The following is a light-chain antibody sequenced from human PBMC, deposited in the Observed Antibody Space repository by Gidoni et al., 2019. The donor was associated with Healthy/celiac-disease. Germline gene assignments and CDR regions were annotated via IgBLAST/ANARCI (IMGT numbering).Light chain of an antibody. Sequence: DIQMTKSPSTLSASVGDRVTITCRASQSISSWLAWFQQKPGKAPKLLISEASSLDTGVPPRFSGSGSGTEFTLTISSLQPDDFATYYCQQYNSYLYTFGQGTKLEIK. CDR2: EAS. V-gene: IGKV1-5*01. J-gene: IGKJ2*01. CDR3: QQYNSYLYT. CDR1: QSISSW.